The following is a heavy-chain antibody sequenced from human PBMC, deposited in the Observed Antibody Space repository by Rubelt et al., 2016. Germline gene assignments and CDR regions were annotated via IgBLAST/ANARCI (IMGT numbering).Heavy chain of an antibody. V-gene: IGHV1-2*02. CDR2: INPYSGGT. Sequence: QVQLVQSGAEVKKPGASVKVSCKASGYTFTVYYMHWVRQAPGQGLEWMGRINPYSGGTNYAQKFQGRVTMTRDTSISTAYMVLSRLRSGDTAGDYWASHYGDYVSWGQGTLVTVSS. CDR3: ASHYGDYVS. D-gene: IGHD4-17*01. J-gene: IGHJ5*02. CDR1: GYTFTVYY.